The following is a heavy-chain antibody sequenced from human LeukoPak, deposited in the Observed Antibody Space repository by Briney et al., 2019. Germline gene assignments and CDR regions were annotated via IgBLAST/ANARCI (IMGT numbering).Heavy chain of an antibody. Sequence: GGSLRLSCAASGFTFSSYSMNWVRQAPGKGLEWVSSISSSSSYIYYADSVKGRFTISRDNAKNSLHLQMNSLRAEDTAVYYCARDPGYCSGGSCRPTGSDYWGQGTLVTVSS. CDR3: ARDPGYCSGGSCRPTGSDY. J-gene: IGHJ4*02. D-gene: IGHD2-15*01. V-gene: IGHV3-21*01. CDR1: GFTFSSYS. CDR2: ISSSSSYI.